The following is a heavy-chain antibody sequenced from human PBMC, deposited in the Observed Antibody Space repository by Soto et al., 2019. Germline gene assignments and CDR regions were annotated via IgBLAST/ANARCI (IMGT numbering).Heavy chain of an antibody. V-gene: IGHV3-23*01. CDR1: GFTFISYA. D-gene: IGHD2-21*01. Sequence: GGSLRLSCAASGFTFISYAMSWVRQAPGKGLEWVSAISASAGTIYYADSVKGRFTISRDNSKNTLYLQMNSLRAEDTAVYYCAKDMSPQFRSYADYSDYWGQGTLVNVSS. CDR3: AKDMSPQFRSYADYSDY. CDR2: ISASAGTI. J-gene: IGHJ4*02.